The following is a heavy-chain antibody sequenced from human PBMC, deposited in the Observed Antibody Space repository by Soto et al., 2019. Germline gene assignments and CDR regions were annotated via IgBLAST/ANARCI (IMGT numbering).Heavy chain of an antibody. Sequence: QVHLMQSGAEVKKPGASVKVSCKASGYTFTSYGLSWVRQAPGQGLEWMGWIMPDSGNTNYAQKFQGRVTMTTDTATSTAYMERSSLRADDTAVYCGAREYYDCSGGAFWGQGTLVTVSS. CDR1: GYTFTSYG. J-gene: IGHJ4*02. CDR3: AREYYDCSGGAF. V-gene: IGHV1-18*01. CDR2: IMPDSGNT. D-gene: IGHD3-10*01.